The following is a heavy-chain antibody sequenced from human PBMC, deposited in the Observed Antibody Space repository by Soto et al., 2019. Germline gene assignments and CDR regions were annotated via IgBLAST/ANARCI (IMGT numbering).Heavy chain of an antibody. J-gene: IGHJ6*02. D-gene: IGHD3-16*01. Sequence: GSLRLSCEASGFKFSSYAISWVRQAPGKGLEWVSGISGSGENTYHADSVTGRFIISRDNSKNTVNLQMNSLRDDDTAIYYCAKGVFARDYYYHGMDVWGQGTTVTVSS. CDR1: GFKFSSYA. CDR3: AKGVFARDYYYHGMDV. CDR2: ISGSGENT. V-gene: IGHV3-23*01.